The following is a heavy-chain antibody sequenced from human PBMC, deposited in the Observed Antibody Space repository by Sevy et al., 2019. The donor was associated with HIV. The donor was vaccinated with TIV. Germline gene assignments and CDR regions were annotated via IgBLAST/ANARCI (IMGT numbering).Heavy chain of an antibody. Sequence: GGSLRLSCAASGFIFSGYVMSWVRQAPGKGLEWVSGISASGGSTYYADSVKGRFTISRDNAKNSLFLQMNSLRAEDRAGYYCARDDGVLGYCSSTSCYGLYYYGMDVWGQGTTVTVSS. CDR2: ISASGGST. V-gene: IGHV3-23*01. D-gene: IGHD2-2*01. CDR3: ARDDGVLGYCSSTSCYGLYYYGMDV. J-gene: IGHJ6*02. CDR1: GFIFSGYV.